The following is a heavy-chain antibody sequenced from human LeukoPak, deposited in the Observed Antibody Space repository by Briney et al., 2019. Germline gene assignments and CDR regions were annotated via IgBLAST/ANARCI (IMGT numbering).Heavy chain of an antibody. D-gene: IGHD6-19*01. CDR1: GFTFSSYA. V-gene: IGHV3-23*01. Sequence: GGSLRLSRAAPGFTFSSYAMSWVRQAPGKGLEWVSAISGSGGSTYYADSVKGRFTISRDNSKNTLYLQMNSLRAEDTAVYYCAKYPGAAVAGDFDYWGQGTLVTVSS. CDR2: ISGSGGST. J-gene: IGHJ4*02. CDR3: AKYPGAAVAGDFDY.